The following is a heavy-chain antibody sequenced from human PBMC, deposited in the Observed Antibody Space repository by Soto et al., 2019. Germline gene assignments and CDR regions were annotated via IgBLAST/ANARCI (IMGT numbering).Heavy chain of an antibody. CDR2: XXXXXXXX. J-gene: IGHJ3*02. CDR1: GFTFSIFA. CDR3: AKDRVNHNSVWDPFEI. Sequence: PGGSLRLSCAASGFTFSIFAMSWVRQAPGKGLEWVSXXXXXXXXXXXPDSAKGRFTISRDNAKNTLFLHMYTLRAEATAVYDCAKDRVNHNSVWDPFEIWGQGTMVTVS. V-gene: IGHV3-23*01. D-gene: IGHD1-20*01.